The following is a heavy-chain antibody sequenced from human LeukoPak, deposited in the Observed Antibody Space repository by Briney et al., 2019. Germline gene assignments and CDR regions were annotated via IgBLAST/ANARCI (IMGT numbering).Heavy chain of an antibody. CDR3: ATDIRAVGDSRYFDY. CDR2: ISSSSSTI. CDR1: GFTFSSYS. Sequence: GGSLRLSCAASGFTFSSYSMNWVRQAPGKGLEWVSYISSSSSTIYYADSVKGRFTISRDNAKNSLYLQMNSLRIEDTAIYYCATDIRAVGDSRYFDYWGQGALVTVSS. D-gene: IGHD3-16*01. V-gene: IGHV3-48*01. J-gene: IGHJ4*02.